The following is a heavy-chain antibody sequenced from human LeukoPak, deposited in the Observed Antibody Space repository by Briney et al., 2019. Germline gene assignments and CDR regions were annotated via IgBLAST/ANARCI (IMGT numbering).Heavy chain of an antibody. V-gene: IGHV3-21*01. D-gene: IGHD3-22*01. Sequence: GGSLRLSCAASGFTFSSYSMNWVRQAPGKGLEWVSSISSSSTYIYYADSVKGRFTISRDNAKNSLYLQMNSLRAEDTAVYYCARHYYYDSSGYHTLEYFQHWGQGTLVTVSS. CDR2: ISSSSTYI. CDR1: GFTFSSYS. CDR3: ARHYYYDSSGYHTLEYFQH. J-gene: IGHJ1*01.